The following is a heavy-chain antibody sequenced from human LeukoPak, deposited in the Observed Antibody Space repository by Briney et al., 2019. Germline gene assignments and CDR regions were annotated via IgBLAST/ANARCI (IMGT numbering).Heavy chain of an antibody. CDR1: GGSVSSADYS. V-gene: IGHV4-30-2*01. D-gene: IGHD2-2*01. Sequence: PAETLSLTCTVSGGSVSSADYSWSWIRQPPGKGLEWIGYIYHSGSTYYNPSLKSRVTISVDRSKNQFSLKLSSVTAADTAVYYCARAELLLSYFDYWGQGTLVTVSS. J-gene: IGHJ4*02. CDR2: IYHSGST. CDR3: ARAELLLSYFDY.